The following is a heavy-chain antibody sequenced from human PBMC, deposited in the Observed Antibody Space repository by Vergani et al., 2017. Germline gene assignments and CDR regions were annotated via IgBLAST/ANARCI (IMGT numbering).Heavy chain of an antibody. D-gene: IGHD3-3*01. Sequence: VQLVESGGGVVQPGGSLRLSCAASGFTVSSNYMSWVRQAPGKGLEWVSVIYSGGSTYYADPVKGRFTISRDNSKNTLYLQMNSLRAEDTAVYYCARVPYDFWSGYYAYFDLWGRGTLVTVSS. V-gene: IGHV3-66*01. CDR1: GFTVSSNY. CDR2: IYSGGST. J-gene: IGHJ2*01. CDR3: ARVPYDFWSGYYAYFDL.